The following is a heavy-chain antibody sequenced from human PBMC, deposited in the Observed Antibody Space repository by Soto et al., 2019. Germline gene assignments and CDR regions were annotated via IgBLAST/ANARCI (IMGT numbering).Heavy chain of an antibody. Sequence: GASVKVSCKASGYTFTGYYMHWVRQAPGQGLEWMGWINPNSGGTNYAQKFQGRVTMTRDTSISTAYMELSRLRSDDTAVYYCASSFLYSNSGRYYYYGMDVWGQGTTVTVSS. V-gene: IGHV1-2*02. CDR2: INPNSGGT. CDR1: GYTFTGYY. J-gene: IGHJ6*02. D-gene: IGHD4-4*01. CDR3: ASSFLYSNSGRYYYYGMDV.